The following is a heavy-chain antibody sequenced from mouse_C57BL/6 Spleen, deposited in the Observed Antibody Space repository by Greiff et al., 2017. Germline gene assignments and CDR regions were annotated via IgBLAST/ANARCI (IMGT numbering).Heavy chain of an antibody. Sequence: DVKLQESGPGLAKPSQTLSLTCSVTGYSITSDYWNWIRKFPGNKLEYMGYISYSGSTYYNPSLKSRISITRDTSKNQYYLQLNSVTTEDTATYYCARCGASYYSNYDAMDYWGQGTSVTVSS. CDR3: ARCGASYYSNYDAMDY. J-gene: IGHJ4*01. D-gene: IGHD2-5*01. V-gene: IGHV3-8*01. CDR1: GYSITSDY. CDR2: ISYSGST.